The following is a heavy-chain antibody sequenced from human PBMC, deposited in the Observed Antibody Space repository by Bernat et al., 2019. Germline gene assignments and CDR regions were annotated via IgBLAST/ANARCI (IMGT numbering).Heavy chain of an antibody. Sequence: EVQLLESGGGLVQPGGSLRLSCAASGFTFSSYAMSWVRQAPGKGLGWVSAISGSGGSTYYADSVKGRFTISRDNSKNTLYLQMNSLRAEDTAVYYCAKGVVQGVINPLGGYYMDVWGKGTTVTVSS. CDR1: GFTFSSYA. D-gene: IGHD3-10*01. CDR2: ISGSGGST. CDR3: AKGVVQGVINPLGGYYMDV. J-gene: IGHJ6*03. V-gene: IGHV3-23*01.